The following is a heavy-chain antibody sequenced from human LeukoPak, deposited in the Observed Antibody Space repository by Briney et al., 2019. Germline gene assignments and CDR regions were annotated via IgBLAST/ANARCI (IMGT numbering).Heavy chain of an antibody. CDR2: ISGSGGST. Sequence: GGSLRLSCVASGFTFSNYAMSWVRQAPGKGLEWVSAISGSGGSTYYADSVKGRFTISRGNSKNTLHLQMNSLRAEDTAVYYCANSGYDSSGYYYKWGQGTLVTVSS. CDR3: ANSGYDSSGYYYK. D-gene: IGHD3-22*01. CDR1: GFTFSNYA. J-gene: IGHJ4*02. V-gene: IGHV3-23*01.